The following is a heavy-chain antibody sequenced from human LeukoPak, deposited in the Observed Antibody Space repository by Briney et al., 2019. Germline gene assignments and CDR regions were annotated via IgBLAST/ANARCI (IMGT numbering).Heavy chain of an antibody. CDR2: IKSRTDGGTT. J-gene: IGHJ4*02. D-gene: IGHD2-15*01. CDR1: GFTFSSYA. Sequence: NPGGSLRLSCAASGFTFSSYAMHWVRQAPGKGLEWVGRIKSRTDGGTTDYAAAVKGRFTISRDDSENTAYLQMNSLKIEDTAVYYCSTHPTSGFWGQGTLVTVSS. V-gene: IGHV3-15*07. CDR3: STHPTSGF.